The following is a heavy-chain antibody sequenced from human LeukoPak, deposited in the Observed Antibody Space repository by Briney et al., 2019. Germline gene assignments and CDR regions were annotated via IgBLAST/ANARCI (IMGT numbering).Heavy chain of an antibody. V-gene: IGHV4-34*01. Sequence: SETLSLTCAVFGGSFSGYYCNWIRQPPGKGLEWIGEINHSGSTNYNPSLKSRVTISVDTSKNQISLKLTSVTAADTAVYHCARQQIVVVPAARNINWFDPWGQGTLVTVSS. D-gene: IGHD2-2*01. CDR3: ARQQIVVVPAARNINWFDP. CDR1: GGSFSGYY. J-gene: IGHJ5*02. CDR2: INHSGST.